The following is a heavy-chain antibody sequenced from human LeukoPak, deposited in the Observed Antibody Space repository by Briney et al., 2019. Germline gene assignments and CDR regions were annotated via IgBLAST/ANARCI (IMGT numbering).Heavy chain of an antibody. Sequence: GGSLRLSCAASGFSVTDNYMIWVRQAPGKGLEWVSAIYSGGTTSYADSVKGRFTISRDNSKNTLYPQMNSLRAEDTAVYHCARGAVTPVKVRFWYFDLWGRGTLVTVSS. CDR3: ARGAVTPVKVRFWYFDL. D-gene: IGHD6-19*01. V-gene: IGHV3-53*01. J-gene: IGHJ2*01. CDR1: GFSVTDNY. CDR2: IYSGGTT.